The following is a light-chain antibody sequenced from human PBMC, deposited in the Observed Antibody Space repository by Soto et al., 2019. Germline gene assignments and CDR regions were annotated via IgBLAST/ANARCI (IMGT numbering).Light chain of an antibody. CDR2: NND. CDR1: SSNIETNL. J-gene: IGLJ2*01. V-gene: IGLV1-47*02. CDR3: TATDYRLTGPV. Sequence: QSVLTQPPSASGTPGQRGTISCSGSSSNIETNLVHWYQHLPGASPRLLIYNNDQRPAGVPDRFSASKSGNSASLAISGLRSEDEADYYCTATDYRLTGPVFGGGTKLTVL.